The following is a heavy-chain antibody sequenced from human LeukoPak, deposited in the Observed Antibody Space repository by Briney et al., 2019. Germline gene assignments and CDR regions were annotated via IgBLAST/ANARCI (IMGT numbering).Heavy chain of an antibody. CDR1: GFNFITAA. Sequence: GGSLRLSCAASGFNFITAAMTWVRQAPGKGLEWVSYISSSSSTIYYADSVKGRFTISRDNARNSLYLQMNSLRDEDTAVYYCARDYRAMDVWGRGTTVTVSS. CDR2: ISSSSSTI. J-gene: IGHJ6*02. CDR3: ARDYRAMDV. V-gene: IGHV3-48*02.